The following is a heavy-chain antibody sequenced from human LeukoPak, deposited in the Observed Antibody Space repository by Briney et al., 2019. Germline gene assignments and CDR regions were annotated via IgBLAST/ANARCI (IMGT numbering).Heavy chain of an antibody. V-gene: IGHV4-30-4*08. CDR3: GSYSSGYNS. CDR1: GGSFSGYY. J-gene: IGHJ4*02. Sequence: SETLSLTCAVYGGSFSGYYWSWIRQPPGKGLEWIGYIYYSGSTYYNPSLKSRVTISVDTSKNQFSLKLSSVTAADTAVYYCGSYSSGYNSWGQGTLVTVSS. D-gene: IGHD3-22*01. CDR2: IYYSGST.